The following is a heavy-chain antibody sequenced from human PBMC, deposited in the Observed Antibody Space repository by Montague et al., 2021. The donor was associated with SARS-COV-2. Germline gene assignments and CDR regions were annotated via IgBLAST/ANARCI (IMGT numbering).Heavy chain of an antibody. J-gene: IGHJ4*02. CDR3: AGGLLWFGEFGY. CDR1: GFTFSSYA. V-gene: IGHV3-30-3*01. Sequence: SLRLSCAASGFTFSSYAMHWVRQAPGKGLEWVAVISYDGSNKYYADSVEGRFTISRDNSKNTLYLQMNSLRAEDTAVYYCAGGLLWFGEFGYWGQGTLVTVSS. D-gene: IGHD3-10*01. CDR2: ISYDGSNK.